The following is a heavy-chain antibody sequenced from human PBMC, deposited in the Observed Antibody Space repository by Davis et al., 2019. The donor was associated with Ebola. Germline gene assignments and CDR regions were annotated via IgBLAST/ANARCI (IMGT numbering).Heavy chain of an antibody. CDR3: ARGAVAGLPFDY. CDR2: IYHSGNT. CDR1: GGSISTSNW. Sequence: MPSETLSLTCAVSGGSISTSNWWSWVRQPPGKGLEWIGQIYHSGNTNYNPSLKSRVTMSVDRSENQFSLKLSSVTAADTAVYYCARGAVAGLPFDYWGQGTLVTVSS. D-gene: IGHD6-19*01. V-gene: IGHV4-4*02. J-gene: IGHJ4*02.